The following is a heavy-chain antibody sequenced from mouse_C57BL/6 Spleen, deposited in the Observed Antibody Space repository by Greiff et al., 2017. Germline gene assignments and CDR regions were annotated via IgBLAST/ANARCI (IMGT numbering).Heavy chain of an antibody. J-gene: IGHJ4*01. CDR3: ARFTTVVARGAMDY. CDR2: IYPGSGST. D-gene: IGHD1-1*01. Sequence: VQLQQPGAELVKPGASVKMSCKASGYTFTSYWITWVKQRPGQGLEWIGDIYPGSGSTNYNEKFKSKATLTVDTSSSTAYMQLSSLTSEDSAVYYCARFTTVVARGAMDYWGQGTSVTVSS. CDR1: GYTFTSYW. V-gene: IGHV1-55*01.